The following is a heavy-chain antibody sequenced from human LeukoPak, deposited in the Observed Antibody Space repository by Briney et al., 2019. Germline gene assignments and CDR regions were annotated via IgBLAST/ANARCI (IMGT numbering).Heavy chain of an antibody. Sequence: PGGSLRLSCAASGFTFSNYSMSWVRPAPGKGLEWVSSISSSRTYIYYADSLKGRFTISRDNAKNSLYLQMNSLRAEDAAVYYCARAKSDMVRGVIYYWGQGTLVTVSS. J-gene: IGHJ4*02. D-gene: IGHD3-10*01. CDR1: GFTFSNYS. CDR3: ARAKSDMVRGVIYY. CDR2: ISSSRTYI. V-gene: IGHV3-21*01.